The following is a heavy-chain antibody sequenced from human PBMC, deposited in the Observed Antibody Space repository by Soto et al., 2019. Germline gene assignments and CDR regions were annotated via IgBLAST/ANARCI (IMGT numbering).Heavy chain of an antibody. V-gene: IGHV3-64D*06. CDR2: ISSNGDST. CDR1: GFTFSMFS. CDR3: VHPRSTVQIPPT. J-gene: IGHJ5*02. Sequence: GGSLRLSCSASGFTFSMFSMHWVRQAPGKGLEYVSGISSNGDSTYYADSVKGRFAISRDNSKNTLYLQMSSLRAVDTAVYYCVHPRSTVQIPPTWGQGTLVTVSS. D-gene: IGHD4-17*01.